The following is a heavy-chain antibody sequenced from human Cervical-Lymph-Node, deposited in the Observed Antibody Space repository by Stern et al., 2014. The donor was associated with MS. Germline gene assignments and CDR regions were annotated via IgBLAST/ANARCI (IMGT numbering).Heavy chain of an antibody. Sequence: GSYAMSWVPQAPGKGLEWVSAISGSGDSTYYADSVKGRFTISRDNSKNTLYLQMNSLRADDTAVYYCAKEGILVASFDYWGQGTLVTVSS. CDR3: AKEGILVASFDY. D-gene: IGHD6-19*01. J-gene: IGHJ4*02. V-gene: IGHV3-23*01. CDR2: ISGSGDST. CDR1: GSYA.